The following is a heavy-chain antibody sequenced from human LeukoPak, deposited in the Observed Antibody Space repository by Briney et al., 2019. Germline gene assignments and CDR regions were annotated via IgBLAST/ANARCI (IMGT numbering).Heavy chain of an antibody. D-gene: IGHD6-13*01. V-gene: IGHV3-33*01. CDR2: IWYDGSNK. J-gene: IGHJ4*02. CDR1: GFTFSSYG. CDR3: ARVEAAAGTYFDY. Sequence: GASLRLSCAASGFTFSSYGMHWVRQAPGKGLEWVAVIWYDGSNKYYADSVKGRFTISRDNSKNTLYLQMNSLRAEDTAVYYCARVEAAAGTYFDYWGQGTLVNVSS.